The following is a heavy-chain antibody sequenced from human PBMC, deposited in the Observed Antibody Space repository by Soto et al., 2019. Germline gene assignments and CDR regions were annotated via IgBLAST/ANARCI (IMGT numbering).Heavy chain of an antibody. Sequence: QVQLQESGPGLVKPSQTLSLTCAVSGASISSGDYYWTWNRQPPGKGLEWIGYIHYSGSSDYNPFRKSPVTISIHTSKNQFTLKLSSVTAADTAVYYCASYGDYGYWGQGSLVTVSS. CDR3: ASYGDYGY. D-gene: IGHD4-17*01. J-gene: IGHJ4*02. CDR1: GASISSGDYY. V-gene: IGHV4-30-4*01. CDR2: IHYSGSS.